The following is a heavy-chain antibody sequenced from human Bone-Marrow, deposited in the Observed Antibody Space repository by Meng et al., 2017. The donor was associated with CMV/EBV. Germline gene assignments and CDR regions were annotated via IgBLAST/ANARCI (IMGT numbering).Heavy chain of an antibody. Sequence: QGQLVQSGGEVKKPGASGKVSCKASGYTFTGYYMHWVRQAPGQGLEWMGWINPNSGGTNYAQKFQGRVTMTRDTSISTAYMELSRLRSDDTAVYYCARDLDYGDYASDYWGQGTLVTASS. D-gene: IGHD4-17*01. CDR1: GYTFTGYY. CDR3: ARDLDYGDYASDY. V-gene: IGHV1-2*02. J-gene: IGHJ4*02. CDR2: INPNSGGT.